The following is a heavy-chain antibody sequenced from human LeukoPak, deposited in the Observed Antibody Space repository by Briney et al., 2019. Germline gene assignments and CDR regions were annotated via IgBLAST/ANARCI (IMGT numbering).Heavy chain of an antibody. CDR3: ARVPVWGYGMDV. CDR2: INPNSGGT. J-gene: IGHJ6*02. V-gene: IGHV1-2*02. D-gene: IGHD2-8*01. Sequence: VSCXAXGYTFTGYYMHWVRQAPGQGLEWMGWINPNSGGTNYAQKFQGRVTMTRDTSISTAYMELSRLRSDDTAVYYCARVPVWGYGMDVWGQGTTVTVSS. CDR1: GYTFTGYY.